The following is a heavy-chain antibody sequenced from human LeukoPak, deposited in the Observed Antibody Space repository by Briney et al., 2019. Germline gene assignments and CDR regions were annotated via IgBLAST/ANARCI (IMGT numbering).Heavy chain of an antibody. J-gene: IGHJ4*02. CDR1: GGSISSGDYY. CDR2: IFYSGSA. D-gene: IGHD2-15*01. Sequence: PSETLSLTCTVSGGSISSGDYYWNWIRQHPEKSLEWIGYIFYSGSAYYNPSLKSRVTISVDTSKNQFSLKLTSVTAADTAVYYCARGPQVGYCSGGSCYSFDYWGQGTLVTVSS. V-gene: IGHV4-31*03. CDR3: ARGPQVGYCSGGSCYSFDY.